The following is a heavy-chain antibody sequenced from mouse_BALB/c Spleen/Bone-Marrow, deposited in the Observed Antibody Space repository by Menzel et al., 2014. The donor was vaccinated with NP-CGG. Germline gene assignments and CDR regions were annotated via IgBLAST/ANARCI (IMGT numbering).Heavy chain of an antibody. D-gene: IGHD1-2*01. J-gene: IGHJ4*01. CDR1: GFTFSSYA. CDR2: ISSGGSYT. CDR3: ARDHYGYYTMDY. Sequence: DVQLVESGGGLVKPGGSLKLSCAASGFTFSSYAMSWVRQSPEKRLEWVAEISSGGSYTYYPDTVTGRFTISRDNAKNTLYLEMSSLRSEDTAMYYCARDHYGYYTMDYWGQGTSVTASS. V-gene: IGHV5-9-4*01.